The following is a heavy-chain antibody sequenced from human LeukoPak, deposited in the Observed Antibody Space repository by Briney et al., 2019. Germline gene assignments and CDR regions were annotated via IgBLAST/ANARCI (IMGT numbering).Heavy chain of an antibody. J-gene: IGHJ4*02. Sequence: ASVRVSCKASGYTFTGYYMHWVRQAPGQGLEWMGWINPNSGGTNYAQKFQGRVTMTRDMSISTAYMELSRLRSDDTAVYYCARDRGQYCGGDCPWGYWGQGTLVTVSS. CDR3: ARDRGQYCGGDCPWGY. V-gene: IGHV1-2*02. CDR2: INPNSGGT. CDR1: GYTFTGYY. D-gene: IGHD2-21*02.